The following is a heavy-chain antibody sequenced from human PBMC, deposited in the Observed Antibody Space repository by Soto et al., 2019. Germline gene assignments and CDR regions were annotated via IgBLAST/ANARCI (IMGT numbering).Heavy chain of an antibody. CDR2: ISGSGGST. CDR1: GFTFSSYA. J-gene: IGHJ4*01. V-gene: IGHV3-23*01. Sequence: EVQLLESGGGLVQPGVSLRLSCAASGFTFSSYAMSWVRQAPGKGLEWVSAISGSGGSTYYADSVKGRFTISRDNSKNTLYLQMNSLRAEDTAVYYCAKGLSGGWYYFDYWVHGTLVTVSS. D-gene: IGHD6-19*01. CDR3: AKGLSGGWYYFDY.